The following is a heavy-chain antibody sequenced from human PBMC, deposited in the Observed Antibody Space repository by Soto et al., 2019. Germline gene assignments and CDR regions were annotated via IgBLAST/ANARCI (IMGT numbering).Heavy chain of an antibody. D-gene: IGHD6-13*01. Sequence: QVHLQESGPGLVKPSETLSLTCTVSNGSISNFYWNWIRQSAGKGLGWIGRIHGSGSATYNPSLRSRVTMSAGTSKNQLSLKVNSVTGADTAVYYCARSSHKESWFDPWGQGTLVTVSS. J-gene: IGHJ5*02. CDR3: ARSSHKESWFDP. CDR2: IHGSGSA. CDR1: NGSISNFY. V-gene: IGHV4-4*07.